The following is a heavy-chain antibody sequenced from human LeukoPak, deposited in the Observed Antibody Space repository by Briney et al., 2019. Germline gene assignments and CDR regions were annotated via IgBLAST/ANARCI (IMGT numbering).Heavy chain of an antibody. CDR2: SNSDGKIT. J-gene: IGHJ4*02. CDR1: GFTLGRYW. Sequence: GGSLRLSCAASGFTLGRYWMHWFRQAPGTGLVWVARSNSDGKITDYADSVRGRFTTSRDNTKNTVYLQMSSLRAEDTGVYYCARDHHDFWSGYPNYWGQGALVIVSS. D-gene: IGHD3-3*01. CDR3: ARDHHDFWSGYPNY. V-gene: IGHV3-74*01.